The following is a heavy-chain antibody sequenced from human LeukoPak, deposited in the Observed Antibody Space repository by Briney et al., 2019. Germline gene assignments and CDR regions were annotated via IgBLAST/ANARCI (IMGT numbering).Heavy chain of an antibody. J-gene: IGHJ4*02. V-gene: IGHV3-33*01. CDR3: ARDRGEKNFDY. D-gene: IGHD2-21*01. Sequence: GKSLRLSCAASGFTFNIFDMHWVRQAPGKGLDWVAFLKYNGGIKDYADFVKDRFIISRDNSKNTLYLQLNSLRVKDTAVYYCARDRGEKNFDYWGQGTMVTVSS. CDR1: GFTFNIFD. CDR2: LKYNGGIK.